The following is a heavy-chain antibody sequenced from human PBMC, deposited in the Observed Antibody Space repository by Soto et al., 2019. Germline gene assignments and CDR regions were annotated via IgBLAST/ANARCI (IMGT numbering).Heavy chain of an antibody. D-gene: IGHD4-17*01. Sequence: HVQLQEAGPGLVKTSQTLSLTCTVAGGSIRSGGYYWSWFRQNPRKGLEWIGTIYYGGNNSYNPYLKSRLTTSVDTSKNQFFLNLSSVAAADTAVYYCARDRLKAPGGTASHYGGFVVWGQGTTVTASS. J-gene: IGHJ6*02. CDR1: GGSIRSGGYY. CDR3: ARDRLKAPGGTASHYGGFVV. V-gene: IGHV4-31*03. CDR2: IYYGGNN.